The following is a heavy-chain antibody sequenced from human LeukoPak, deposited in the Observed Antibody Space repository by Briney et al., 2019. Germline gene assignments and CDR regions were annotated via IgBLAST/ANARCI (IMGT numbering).Heavy chain of an antibody. V-gene: IGHV4-59*01. CDR3: ARDPYSSSYYRAFDI. Sequence: SETLSLTCTVSGGSISSYYWSWIRQPPGKGLEWIGYIYYSGGTNYNPSLKSRVTISVDTSKNQFSLKLSSVTAADTAVYYCARDPYSSSYYRAFDIWGQGTMVTVSS. D-gene: IGHD6-13*01. CDR2: IYYSGGT. CDR1: GGSISSYY. J-gene: IGHJ3*02.